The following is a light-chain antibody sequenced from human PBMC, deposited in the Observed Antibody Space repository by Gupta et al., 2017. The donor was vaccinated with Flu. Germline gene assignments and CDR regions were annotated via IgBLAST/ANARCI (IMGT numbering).Light chain of an antibody. V-gene: IGKV2-28*01. CDR3: PQTHHTPCS. CDR2: LAS. Sequence: VLTQSPPSLVAVPGEPASNSCESSQPCRHASRNYYFGWYLQRPGQSPRLLIYLASRRASGVPDSFSGSGSGPEFTLKISRGEADDVGFYYCPQTHHTPCSFGQGTKLEIK. J-gene: IGKJ2*04. CDR1: QPCRHASRNYY.